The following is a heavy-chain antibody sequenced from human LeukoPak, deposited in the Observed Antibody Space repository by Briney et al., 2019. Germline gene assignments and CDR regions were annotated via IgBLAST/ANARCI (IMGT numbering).Heavy chain of an antibody. V-gene: IGHV1-69*01. CDR3: ARGYSSGGGRFDY. Sequence: SVKVSCKASGGTFSSYAISWVRQAPGQGLEWMGGIIPIFGTANYAQKFQGRVTITADESTSTAYMELSSLRSEDTAVYYCARGYSSGGGRFDYWGQGTLVTVSS. J-gene: IGHJ4*02. CDR2: IIPIFGTA. CDR1: GGTFSSYA. D-gene: IGHD6-19*01.